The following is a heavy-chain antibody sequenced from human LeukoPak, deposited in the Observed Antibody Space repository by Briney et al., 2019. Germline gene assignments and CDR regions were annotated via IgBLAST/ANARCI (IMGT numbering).Heavy chain of an antibody. J-gene: IGHJ4*02. Sequence: SETLSLTCTVSGGSISSYYWSWIRQPPGKGLEWIGYIYTSGSTNYNPSLKSRVTISVDTSKNQFSLKLSSVTAADTAVYFCARFYYDSSGYYSDYWGQGTLVTVSS. CDR1: GGSISSYY. D-gene: IGHD3-22*01. CDR3: ARFYYDSSGYYSDY. V-gene: IGHV4-4*09. CDR2: IYTSGST.